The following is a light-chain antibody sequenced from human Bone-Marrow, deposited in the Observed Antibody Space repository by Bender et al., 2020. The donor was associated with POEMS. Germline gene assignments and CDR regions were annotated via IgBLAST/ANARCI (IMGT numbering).Light chain of an antibody. CDR2: NNS. J-gene: IGLJ3*02. CDR3: ATWGDSLDGWV. Sequence: QSVLTQPPSASGTPGQRVTISCSGSSSKFGSYPVNWYQQLPVAAPKLVIFNNSQRPSGVPDRFSGSNSGTSASLAIGGLVSDDEGDFYCATWGDSLDGWVFGGGTKLTVL. CDR1: SSKFGSYP. V-gene: IGLV1-44*01.